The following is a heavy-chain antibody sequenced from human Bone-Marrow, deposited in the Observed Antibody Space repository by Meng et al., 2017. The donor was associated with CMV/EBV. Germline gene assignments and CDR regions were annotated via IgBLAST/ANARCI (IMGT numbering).Heavy chain of an antibody. CDR2: ISIDGGTK. CDR3: ARDRERLGGSPGWVDP. D-gene: IGHD3-10*01. CDR1: GFTLSAYS. Sequence: GESLKISCAASGFTLSAYSMHWVRQAPGKGLEWVTVISIDGGTKYYADSVKGRFTISKDTSKNTAYLQMNSLRIEDTAVYFCARDRERLGGSPGWVDPWGQGTLVTVSS. V-gene: IGHV3-30-3*01. J-gene: IGHJ5*02.